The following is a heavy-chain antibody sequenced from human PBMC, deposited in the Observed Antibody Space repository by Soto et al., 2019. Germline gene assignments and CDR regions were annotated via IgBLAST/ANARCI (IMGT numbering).Heavy chain of an antibody. V-gene: IGHV3-21*01. D-gene: IGHD3-3*01. CDR1: GFTFSSYS. J-gene: IGHJ4*02. CDR3: ARDMYYDFWSGYPSSIDY. Sequence: GSLRLSCAASGFTFSSYSMNWVRQAPGKGLEWVSSISSSSSYIYYADSVKGRFTISRDNAKNSLYLQMNSLRAEDTAVYYCARDMYYDFWSGYPSSIDYWGQGTLVTVSS. CDR2: ISSSSSYI.